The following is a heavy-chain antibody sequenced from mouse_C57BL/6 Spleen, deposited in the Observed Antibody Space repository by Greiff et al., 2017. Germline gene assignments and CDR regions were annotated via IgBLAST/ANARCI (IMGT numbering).Heavy chain of an antibody. CDR1: GYTFPSYW. Sequence: QVQLKQSGAELVKPGASVKMSCKASGYTFPSYWITWVKQRPGQGLEWIGDIYPGSGSTNYNEKFKSKATLTVDTSSSTAYMQLSSLTSEDSAVYYCARGSHWYFDVWGTGTTVTVSS. CDR3: ARGSHWYFDV. V-gene: IGHV1-55*01. J-gene: IGHJ1*03. CDR2: IYPGSGST.